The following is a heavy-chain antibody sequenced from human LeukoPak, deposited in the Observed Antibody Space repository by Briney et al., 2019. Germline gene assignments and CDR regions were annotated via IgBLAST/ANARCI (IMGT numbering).Heavy chain of an antibody. Sequence: ASVKVSCRASGFPFNTHAVAWVRQAPGQGLEWMGWISGYNGGTKYAGKFQGRVVMTKDTSVTTAYMELASLTSDDTAIYYCARFWVFGAYTSPPYHQGMDVWGQGTTVTVSS. D-gene: IGHD3-3*01. V-gene: IGHV1-18*01. CDR3: ARFWVFGAYTSPPYHQGMDV. J-gene: IGHJ6*02. CDR1: GFPFNTHA. CDR2: ISGYNGGT.